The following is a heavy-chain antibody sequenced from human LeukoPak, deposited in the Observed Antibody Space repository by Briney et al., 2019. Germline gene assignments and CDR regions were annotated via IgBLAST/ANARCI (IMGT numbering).Heavy chain of an antibody. CDR3: ARGSVGIAAGSSYYYYYGMDV. CDR1: GYTFTASY. CDR2: LNPHSGGT. Sequence: ASVTVSCKASGYTFTASYIHWVRQAPGQGLEWMGWLNPHSGGTSYTQKFQGRVTVTRDTSISTAYMELSSLRSDDTAVYYCARGSVGIAAGSSYYYYYGMDVWGHGTTVTVSS. J-gene: IGHJ6*02. D-gene: IGHD6-13*01. V-gene: IGHV1-2*02.